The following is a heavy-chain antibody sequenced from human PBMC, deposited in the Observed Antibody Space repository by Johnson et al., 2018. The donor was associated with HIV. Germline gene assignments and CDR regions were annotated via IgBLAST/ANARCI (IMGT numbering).Heavy chain of an antibody. D-gene: IGHD1-26*01. CDR3: AREGVGVNAFDI. CDR1: GFTFSSYA. V-gene: IGHV3-30*14. Sequence: QVLLVESGGGVVQPGRSLRLSCAASGFTFSSYAMHWVRQAPGKGLEWVAVISYDGSNKYYADSVKGRFTISRDNSKNTLYLQMGSLRAEDMAVYYCAREGVGVNAFDIWGQGTMVTVSS. CDR2: ISYDGSNK. J-gene: IGHJ3*02.